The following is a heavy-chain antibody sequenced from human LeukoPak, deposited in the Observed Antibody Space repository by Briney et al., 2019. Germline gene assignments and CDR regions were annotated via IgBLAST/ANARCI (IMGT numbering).Heavy chain of an antibody. Sequence: SETLSLTCTVSGVSISSYYCSWIRQPPGKGLEWIGEINHSGSTNYNPSLKSRVTISVDTSKNQFSLKLSSVTAADTAVYYCARGPRGYYMDVWGKGTTVTVSS. J-gene: IGHJ6*03. D-gene: IGHD3-16*01. CDR1: GVSISSYY. CDR3: ARGPRGYYMDV. V-gene: IGHV4-34*01. CDR2: INHSGST.